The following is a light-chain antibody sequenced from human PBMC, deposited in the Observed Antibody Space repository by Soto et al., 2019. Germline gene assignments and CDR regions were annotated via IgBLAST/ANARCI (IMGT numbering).Light chain of an antibody. CDR3: ASYTRATTLV. CDR2: DVN. CDR1: ISDIGGYNF. J-gene: IGLJ2*01. Sequence: QSALTQPASVSGSPGQSITISCTGTISDIGGYNFISWYQHHPGKAPKLVIYDVNNRPSGISYRCSGSKSGNTASLTISGLRAEDESDYYCASYTRATTLVFGGGTKVTVL. V-gene: IGLV2-14*01.